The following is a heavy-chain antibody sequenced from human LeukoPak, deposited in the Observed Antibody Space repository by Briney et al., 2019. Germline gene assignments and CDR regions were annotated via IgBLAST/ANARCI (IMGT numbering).Heavy chain of an antibody. Sequence: GGSLRLSCAASGFTFSSYWMHWVRQAPGKGLVWVSRINTDGSSTSYADSVKGRFTISRDDAKNTLYLQMNSLRAEDTAVYYCARDPDYYGSGSHDYWGQGTLVTVSS. CDR2: INTDGSST. D-gene: IGHD3-10*01. CDR3: ARDPDYYGSGSHDY. J-gene: IGHJ4*02. V-gene: IGHV3-74*01. CDR1: GFTFSSYW.